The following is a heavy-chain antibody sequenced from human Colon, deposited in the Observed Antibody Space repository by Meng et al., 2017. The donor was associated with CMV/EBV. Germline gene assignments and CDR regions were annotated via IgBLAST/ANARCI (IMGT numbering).Heavy chain of an antibody. D-gene: IGHD1-1*01. V-gene: IGHV3-23*01. CDR2: ISGSGGST. J-gene: IGHJ3*02. CDR3: ARASIGNGPDAFYI. CDR1: GFTFSSYA. Sequence: GESLKISCAASGFTFSSYAMSWVRQAPGKGLEWVSAISGSGGSTYYPDSVKGRFTISRDNAKNSLYLQMTSMRAEDTAVYYCARASIGNGPDAFYIWGQGTMVTVSS.